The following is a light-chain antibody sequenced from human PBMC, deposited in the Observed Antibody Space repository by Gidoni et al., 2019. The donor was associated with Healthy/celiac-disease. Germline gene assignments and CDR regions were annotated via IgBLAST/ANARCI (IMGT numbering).Light chain of an antibody. Sequence: DIVLTQSPGTLALTPAERATLSCRASQSVSSSYLAWYQQKPGQAPRPLIIGSSSRATGSPARFSGSGSGTDFTLTISRMEPEDFAVYYCQQYGSSPPMYTFAQXTKLEIK. CDR3: QQYGSSPPMYT. CDR2: GSS. V-gene: IGKV3-20*01. J-gene: IGKJ2*01. CDR1: QSVSSSY.